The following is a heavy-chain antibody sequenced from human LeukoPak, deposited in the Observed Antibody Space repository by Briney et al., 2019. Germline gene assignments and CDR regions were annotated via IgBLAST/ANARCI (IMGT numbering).Heavy chain of an antibody. J-gene: IGHJ4*02. Sequence: PGGSLRLSCAASGFTFSSYSMNWVRQAPGKGLEWVSSISSSSSYIYYADSVKGRFTISRDNAKNSLYLQMNSLRAEDTAVYYCERAYCSSPSCYFDYWGQRTLVTVSS. CDR1: GFTFSSYS. D-gene: IGHD2-2*01. V-gene: IGHV3-21*01. CDR3: ERAYCSSPSCYFDY. CDR2: ISSSSSYI.